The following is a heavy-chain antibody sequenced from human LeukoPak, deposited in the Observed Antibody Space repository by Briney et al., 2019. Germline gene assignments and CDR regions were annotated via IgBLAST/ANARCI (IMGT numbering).Heavy chain of an antibody. D-gene: IGHD4-17*01. CDR1: GGSISSYY. Sequence: SETLSLTCTVSGGSISSYYGSWVRQPPGKGLEWIGYIYYSGSTIYLPSLKSRVTISVDTSKTQFSLKLSSVTAADTAVYYCARYGDYVFDLWGQGTLVTVSS. CDR3: ARYGDYVFDL. V-gene: IGHV4-59*01. CDR2: IYYSGST. J-gene: IGHJ4*02.